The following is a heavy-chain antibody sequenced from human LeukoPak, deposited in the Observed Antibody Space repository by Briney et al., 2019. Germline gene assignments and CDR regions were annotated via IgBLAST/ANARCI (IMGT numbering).Heavy chain of an antibody. CDR1: GFTLSSYS. CDR2: ISSSSSTI. V-gene: IGHV3-48*01. J-gene: IGHJ4*02. Sequence: GSLRLSCAASGFTLSSYSMNWVRQAPGKGLEWASYISSSSSTIYYADSVKGRFTISRDNAKNSLYLQMNSLRAEDTAVYYCARAPRVGATSDYWGQGTLVTVSS. D-gene: IGHD1-26*01. CDR3: ARAPRVGATSDY.